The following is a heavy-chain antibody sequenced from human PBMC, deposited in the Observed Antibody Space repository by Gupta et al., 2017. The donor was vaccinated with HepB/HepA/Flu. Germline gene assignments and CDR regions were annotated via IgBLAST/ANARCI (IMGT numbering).Heavy chain of an antibody. D-gene: IGHD4/OR15-4a*01. J-gene: IGHJ6*02. V-gene: IGHV3-7*01. CDR2: IKQDGSEK. Sequence: EVQLVESGGGLVQPGGSLRLSCAASGFTSSSYWMSWVRQAPGKGLEWVANIKQDGSEKYYVDSVKGRFTISRDNAKNSLYLQMNSLRAEDTAVYYCARDGATRDLYYYYYGMDVWGQGTTVTVSS. CDR3: ARDGATRDLYYYYYGMDV. CDR1: GFTSSSYW.